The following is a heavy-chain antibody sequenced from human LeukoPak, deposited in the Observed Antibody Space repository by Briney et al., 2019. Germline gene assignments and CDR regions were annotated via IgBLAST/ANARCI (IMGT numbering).Heavy chain of an antibody. J-gene: IGHJ4*02. D-gene: IGHD5-12*01. CDR2: IKQDGSEK. Sequence: GGSLRLSCAASGFTFSSYWMTWVRQAPGKGLEWVANIKQDGSEKYYVDFVKGRFTISRDNAKNSLYLQMNSLRAEDTAVYYCARDLWLPYFDYWGQGTLVTVSS. CDR3: ARDLWLPYFDY. V-gene: IGHV3-7*01. CDR1: GFTFSSYW.